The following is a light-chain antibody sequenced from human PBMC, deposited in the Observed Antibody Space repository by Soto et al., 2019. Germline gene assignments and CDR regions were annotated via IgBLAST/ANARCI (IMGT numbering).Light chain of an antibody. CDR3: LLYYGGAHLV. Sequence: VVTQEPSLTVSPGGTVTLTCGSSTGSVTSGHYTSWFQQKPGQPPRTLIYTTNSRHSWTPARFSGSLLGDRAALTVSGVQPEDEADYYCLLYYGGAHLVFGGGTKLTVL. CDR2: TTN. J-gene: IGLJ2*01. V-gene: IGLV7-43*01. CDR1: TGSVTSGHY.